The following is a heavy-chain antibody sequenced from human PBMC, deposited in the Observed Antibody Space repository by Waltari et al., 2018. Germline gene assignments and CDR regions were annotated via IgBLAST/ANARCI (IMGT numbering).Heavy chain of an antibody. J-gene: IGHJ6*03. CDR1: GGTFSSYA. Sequence: QVQLVQSGAEVKKPGSSVKVSCKASGGTFSSYAISWVRQAPGQGLEWMGGIIPIFGTANYAQKFQGRVTITADESTSTAYMELSSLRSEDTAVYYCARAQTYSGRTASYYYYYMDVWGKGTTVTISS. D-gene: IGHD1-26*01. CDR3: ARAQTYSGRTASYYYYYMDV. V-gene: IGHV1-69*12. CDR2: IIPIFGTA.